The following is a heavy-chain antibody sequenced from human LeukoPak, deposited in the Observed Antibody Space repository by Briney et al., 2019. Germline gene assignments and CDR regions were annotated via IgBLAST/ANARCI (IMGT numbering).Heavy chain of an antibody. CDR1: GFTFSSYA. CDR2: ISGSGGST. D-gene: IGHD3-10*01. J-gene: IGHJ4*02. Sequence: GGSLRLTCAASGFTFSSYAMSWVRQAPGKGLEWVSAISGSGGSTYYADSVKGRFTISRDNSKNTLYLQVNSLRAEDTAVYYCAKSDVLLWFGELPTHFDYWGQGTLVTVSS. CDR3: AKSDVLLWFGELPTHFDY. V-gene: IGHV3-23*01.